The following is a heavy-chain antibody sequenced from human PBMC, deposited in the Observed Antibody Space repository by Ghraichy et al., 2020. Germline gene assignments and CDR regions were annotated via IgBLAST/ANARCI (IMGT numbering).Heavy chain of an antibody. Sequence: GGSLRLSCAASGFTFSDYGMHWVRQAPGKGLEWVALISYDRSHIYYADSVRGRFTISRDNSKNTLHLQMNSLRAEDTAVYYCAKDAFATLDYWGQGTLVIGSA. CDR3: AKDAFATLDY. CDR2: ISYDRSHI. D-gene: IGHD3-16*01. CDR1: GFTFSDYG. J-gene: IGHJ4*02. V-gene: IGHV3-30*18.